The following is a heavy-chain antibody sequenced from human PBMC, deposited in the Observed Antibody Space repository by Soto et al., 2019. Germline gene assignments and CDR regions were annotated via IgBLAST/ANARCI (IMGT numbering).Heavy chain of an antibody. CDR2: IIPIFGTA. CDR1: GGTFSSYA. Sequence: SVKVSCKASGGTFSSYAISWVRQAPGQGPEWMGGIIPIFGTADYAQKFQGRVTITADESTSTAYMELSSLRSEDTAVYYCASVETQRYYYGMDVWGQGTTVTVSS. CDR3: ASVETQRYYYGMDV. D-gene: IGHD2-15*01. J-gene: IGHJ6*02. V-gene: IGHV1-69*13.